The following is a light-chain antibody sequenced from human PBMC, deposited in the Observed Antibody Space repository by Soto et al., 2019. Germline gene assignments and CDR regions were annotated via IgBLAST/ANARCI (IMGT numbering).Light chain of an antibody. Sequence: EIVLTQSPSTLSLSPGERATLSCRASQSVTSTSLAWYQQKPGQAPRLLIYGASSRATDIPDRFSGSGSGTDFTLIISTLEPEYFAMYYCQQYATTAETFGQGTKVEIK. CDR1: QSVTSTS. V-gene: IGKV3-20*01. CDR2: GAS. J-gene: IGKJ1*01. CDR3: QQYATTAET.